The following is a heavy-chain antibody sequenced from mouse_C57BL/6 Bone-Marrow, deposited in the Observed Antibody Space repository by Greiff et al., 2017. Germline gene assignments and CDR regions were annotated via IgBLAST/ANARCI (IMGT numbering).Heavy chain of an antibody. Sequence: QVHVKQSGAELVRPGASVTLSCKASGYTFTDYEMHWVKQTPVHGLEWIGAIDPETGGTAYNQKFKGKAILTADKSSSTAYMELRSLTSEDSAVYYCTRYYYGSSSDWYFDVWGTGTTVTVSS. J-gene: IGHJ1*03. V-gene: IGHV1-15*01. CDR1: GYTFTDYE. CDR2: IDPETGGT. D-gene: IGHD1-1*01. CDR3: TRYYYGSSSDWYFDV.